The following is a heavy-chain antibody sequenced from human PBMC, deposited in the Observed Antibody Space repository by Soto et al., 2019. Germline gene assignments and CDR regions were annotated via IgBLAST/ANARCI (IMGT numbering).Heavy chain of an antibody. CDR2: IYYSGST. CDR3: ARHRTSIVYYGSKNYYYYMDV. Sequence: SETLSLTCAVYGGSFSGYYWSWIRQPPGKGLEWIGEIYYSGSTNYNPSLKSRVTISVDTSKNQFSLKLSSVTAADTAVYYCARHRTSIVYYGSKNYYYYMDVWGKGTTVTVSS. D-gene: IGHD3-10*01. V-gene: IGHV4-34*01. J-gene: IGHJ6*03. CDR1: GGSFSGYY.